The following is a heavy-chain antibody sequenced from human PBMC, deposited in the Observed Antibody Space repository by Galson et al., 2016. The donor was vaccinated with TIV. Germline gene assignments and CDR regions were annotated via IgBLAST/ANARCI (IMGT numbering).Heavy chain of an antibody. CDR3: ARSITMMVLVQYWYFDL. CDR2: INWNGGAS. V-gene: IGHV3-20*04. Sequence: SLRLSCAASGFTFDDHGMSWVRQGPGKGLEWVSSINWNGGASSYADSVKGRFTISRDNAKNSLYLQMNSLRAEDTAVYYCARSITMMVLVQYWYFDLWGRGTLVTVSS. D-gene: IGHD3-22*01. CDR1: GFTFDDHG. J-gene: IGHJ2*01.